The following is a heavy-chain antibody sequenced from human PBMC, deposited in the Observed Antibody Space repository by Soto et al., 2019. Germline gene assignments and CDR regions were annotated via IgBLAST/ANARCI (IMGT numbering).Heavy chain of an antibody. D-gene: IGHD3-22*01. J-gene: IGHJ2*01. Sequence: QITLKESGPTLVKPTQTLTLTCTFAGFSLTTSGVGVGWIRQPPGEALEWLALIFWDDDKRHSPSLRSRLTITNDTSRNQVVLTMTNMDPVDTATYFCAHVAAGEWGESSAYHDDWYFDLWGRGTLVTVSS. CDR1: GFSLTTSGVG. CDR3: AHVAAGEWGESSAYHDDWYFDL. V-gene: IGHV2-5*02. CDR2: IFWDDDK.